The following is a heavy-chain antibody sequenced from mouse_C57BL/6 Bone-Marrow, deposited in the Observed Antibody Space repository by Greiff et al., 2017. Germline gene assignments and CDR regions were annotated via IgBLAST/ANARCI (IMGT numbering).Heavy chain of an antibody. J-gene: IGHJ1*03. CDR3: TTGVYYWYFDV. V-gene: IGHV14-4*01. D-gene: IGHD1-3*01. CDR2: IDPENGDT. Sequence: EVKLQESGAELVRPGASVKLSCTASGFNIKDDYMHWVKQRPEQGLEWIGWIDPENGDTDYASKFQGKATITADTSSNTAYLQLSSLTSEDTAVYYCTTGVYYWYFDVWGTGTTVTVSS. CDR1: GFNIKDDY.